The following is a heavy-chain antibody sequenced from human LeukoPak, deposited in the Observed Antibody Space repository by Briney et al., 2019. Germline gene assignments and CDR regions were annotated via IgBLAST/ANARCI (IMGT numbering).Heavy chain of an antibody. CDR3: ARGGYHAYYLDC. Sequence: GGSLRLSCVASGFTFSGYTMNWVRQAPGKGLEWISYISSGGTTIYEADSVKGRFTISRDNAKNTLYLQMNSLRAEDTAVYYCARGGYHAYYLDCWGQGSLVTVSS. V-gene: IGHV3-48*04. CDR1: GFTFSGYT. CDR2: ISSGGTTI. D-gene: IGHD5-18*01. J-gene: IGHJ4*02.